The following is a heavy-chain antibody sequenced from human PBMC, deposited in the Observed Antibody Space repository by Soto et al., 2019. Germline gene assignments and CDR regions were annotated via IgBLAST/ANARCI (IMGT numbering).Heavy chain of an antibody. CDR3: TSGAVLLEWLVSFDY. J-gene: IGHJ4*02. CDR1: AGSISSYY. Sequence: QVQLQESGPGLVKPPETLSLTCTVSAGSISSYYWSWIRQPPGKGLEWICYIFYTGSTNYNPSLKSRVTISVDTSKNQYSLKLNSVTDADTAVYYCTSGAVLLEWLVSFDYRGQGTLVTVSS. CDR2: IFYTGST. V-gene: IGHV4-59*01. D-gene: IGHD3-3*01.